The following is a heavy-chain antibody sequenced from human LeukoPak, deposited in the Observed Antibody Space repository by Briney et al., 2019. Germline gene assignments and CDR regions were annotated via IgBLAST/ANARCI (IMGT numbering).Heavy chain of an antibody. CDR1: GGTFSSYA. Sequence: GASVRVSCMASGGTFSSYAISWVRQAPGQGLEWMGGIIPIFGTANYAQKFQGRVTITADESTSTAYMELSSLRSEDTAVYYCAGNSRITRHFGYWGQGTLVTVSS. V-gene: IGHV1-69*13. CDR2: IIPIFGTA. CDR3: AGNSRITRHFGY. J-gene: IGHJ4*02. D-gene: IGHD3-10*01.